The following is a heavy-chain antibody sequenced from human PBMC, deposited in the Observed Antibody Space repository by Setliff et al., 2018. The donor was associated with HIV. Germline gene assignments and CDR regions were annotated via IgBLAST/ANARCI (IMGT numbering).Heavy chain of an antibody. CDR1: GYSISSGYY. CDR2: IYYSGRT. CDR3: ARVGWDYYDSSGVGEFDY. V-gene: IGHV4-38-2*02. J-gene: IGHJ4*02. Sequence: SDTLSLPCPVSGYSISSGYYGGWIRQPPGKGLEWIGSIYYSGRTYYNPSLKSRVTISVDTSKNQFSLKLSSVTAADTAVYYCARVGWDYYDSSGVGEFDYWGQGTLVTVSS. D-gene: IGHD3-22*01.